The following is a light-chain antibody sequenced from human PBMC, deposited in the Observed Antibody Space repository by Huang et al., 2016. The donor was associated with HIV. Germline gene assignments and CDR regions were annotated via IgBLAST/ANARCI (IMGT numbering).Light chain of an antibody. CDR3: QQYNNRYT. Sequence: IVMTQSPGTLSVSPGERATLSCRASQSVSSNLAWYQQKAGQAPRLLSYGASTRATGIPARFSGSGSGTEFTLTISSLQSEDFAVYYCQQYNNRYTFGPGTKLEIK. CDR2: GAS. J-gene: IGKJ2*01. V-gene: IGKV3-15*01. CDR1: QSVSSN.